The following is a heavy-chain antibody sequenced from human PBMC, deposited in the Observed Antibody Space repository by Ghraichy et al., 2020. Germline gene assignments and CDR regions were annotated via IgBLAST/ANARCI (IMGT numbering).Heavy chain of an antibody. CDR3: ARDLIGAGDFDY. V-gene: IGHV3-33*01. CDR2: IWYDGSNK. CDR1: GFTFSSYG. D-gene: IGHD3-16*01. Sequence: GGSLRLSCAASGFTFSSYGMHWVRQAPGKGLEWVAVIWYDGSNKYYADSMKGRFTISRDNSKNTLYLQMNSLRAEDTAVYYCARDLIGAGDFDYWGQGTLVTVSS. J-gene: IGHJ4*02.